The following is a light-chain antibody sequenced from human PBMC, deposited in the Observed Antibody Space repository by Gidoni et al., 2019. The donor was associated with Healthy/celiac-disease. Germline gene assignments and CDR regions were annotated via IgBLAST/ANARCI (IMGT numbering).Light chain of an antibody. CDR1: QDISNY. CDR3: QQYRA. J-gene: IGKJ3*01. Sequence: DIQMTQSPSSLSASVGDRVTITCQASQDISNYLNWYQQKPGKAPKLLIYDASNLETGVPSRFSGSVSVTDFTFTISSLQPEDIATYYCQQYRAFGPGTKVDIK. V-gene: IGKV1-33*01. CDR2: DAS.